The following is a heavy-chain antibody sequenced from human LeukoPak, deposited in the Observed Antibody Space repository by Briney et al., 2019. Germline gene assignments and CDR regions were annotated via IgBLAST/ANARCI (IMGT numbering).Heavy chain of an antibody. J-gene: IGHJ4*02. CDR2: INHSGST. Sequence: SETLSLTCAVYGGSFSGYYWSWIRQPLGKGLEWIGEINHSGSTNYNPSLKSRVTISVDTSKNQFSLKLSSVTAADTAVYYCARGLTYYDYVWGSYRSSYFDYWGQGTLVTVSS. CDR1: GGSFSGYY. V-gene: IGHV4-34*01. D-gene: IGHD3-16*02. CDR3: ARGLTYYDYVWGSYRSSYFDY.